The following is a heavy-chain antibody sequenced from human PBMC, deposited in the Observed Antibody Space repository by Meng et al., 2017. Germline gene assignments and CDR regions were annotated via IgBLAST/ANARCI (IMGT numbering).Heavy chain of an antibody. CDR1: GGSFSGYY. CDR3: ARAGYSSGWVNYYYYYGMDV. D-gene: IGHD6-19*01. Sequence: SETLSLTCAVYGGSFSGYYWSWIRQPPGKGLEWIGEINHSGSTNYNPSLKSRVTISVDTSKNQFSLKLSSVTAADTAVYYCARAGYSSGWVNYYYYYGMDVWGQGTTVTVSS. CDR2: INHSGST. J-gene: IGHJ6*02. V-gene: IGHV4-34*01.